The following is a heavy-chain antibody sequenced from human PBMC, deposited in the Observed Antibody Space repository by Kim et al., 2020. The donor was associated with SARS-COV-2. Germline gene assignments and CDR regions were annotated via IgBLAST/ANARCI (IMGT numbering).Heavy chain of an antibody. CDR3: AGGYSEMATITGFDY. Sequence: SETLSLTCTVSGGSISSYYWSWIRQPPGKGLEWIGYIYYSGSTNYNPSLKSRVTISVDTCKNQFSLQLSSVTAADTAVYYCAGGYSEMATITGFDYWGQGTLVTVSS. V-gene: IGHV4-59*01. J-gene: IGHJ4*02. D-gene: IGHD5-12*01. CDR1: GGSISSYY. CDR2: IYYSGST.